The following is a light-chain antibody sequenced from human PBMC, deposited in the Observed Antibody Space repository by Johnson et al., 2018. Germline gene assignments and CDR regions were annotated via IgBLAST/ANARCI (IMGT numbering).Light chain of an antibody. Sequence: QSVLTQPPSGSAAPGQKVTISCSACSSTIGNNYVSWYQQLPGSAPKLLIYDNTKRPSGIPDRFSGSKSRTSATLAITVSLPVDAADYYCGTSDSSQSAVNVFGTGTKVTVL. CDR2: DNT. CDR3: GTSDSSQSAVNV. J-gene: IGLJ1*01. CDR1: SSTIGNNY. V-gene: IGLV1-51*02.